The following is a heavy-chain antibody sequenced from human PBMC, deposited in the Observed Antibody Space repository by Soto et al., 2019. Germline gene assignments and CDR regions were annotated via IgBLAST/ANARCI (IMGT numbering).Heavy chain of an antibody. J-gene: IGHJ4*02. V-gene: IGHV1-69*02. D-gene: IGHD6-6*01. CDR2: IIPILGIA. CDR3: ARAPAGYSSSNFDY. CDR1: GGTFSSYT. Sequence: QVQLVHSGAEVKKPGSSVKVSCKASGGTFSSYTISWVRQAPGQGLEWMGRIIPILGIANYAQKFQGRVTITADKSTSTAYMELSSLRSEDTAVYYCARAPAGYSSSNFDYWGQGTLVTVSS.